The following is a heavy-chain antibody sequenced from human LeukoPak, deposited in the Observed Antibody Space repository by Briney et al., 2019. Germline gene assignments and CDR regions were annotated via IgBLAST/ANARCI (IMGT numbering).Heavy chain of an antibody. CDR2: INERGTDS. J-gene: IGHJ4*02. CDR3: ARYRGYCSGGSCYYYFDY. Sequence: GGSLRLSCTASGFTFSGHWIHWVRQPPGMGLVWVSRINERGTDSMYAESVKGRFTISRDNSKNTLYLQMNSLRAEDTAVYYCARYRGYCSGGSCYYYFDYWGQGTLVTVSS. V-gene: IGHV3-74*03. D-gene: IGHD2-15*01. CDR1: GFTFSGHW.